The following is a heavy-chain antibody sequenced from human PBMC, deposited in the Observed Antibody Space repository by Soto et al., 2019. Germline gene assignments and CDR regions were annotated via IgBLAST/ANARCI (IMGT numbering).Heavy chain of an antibody. CDR2: ISGSGGST. J-gene: IGHJ6*02. V-gene: IGHV3-23*01. CDR3: AKSLAMVISRAYYYGMDV. Sequence: GGSLRLSCAASGFTFSSYAMSWVRQAPGKGLEWVSAISGSGGSTYYADSVKGRFTISRDNSKNTLYLQMNSLRAEDTAVYYCAKSLAMVISRAYYYGMDVWGQGTTVTVS. CDR1: GFTFSSYA. D-gene: IGHD5-18*01.